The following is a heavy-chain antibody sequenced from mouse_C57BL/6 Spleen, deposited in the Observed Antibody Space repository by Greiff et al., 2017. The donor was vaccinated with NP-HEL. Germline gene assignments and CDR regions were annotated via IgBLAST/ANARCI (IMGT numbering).Heavy chain of an antibody. D-gene: IGHD2-5*01. V-gene: IGHV14-4*01. J-gene: IGHJ1*03. CDR1: GFTIKDDY. Sequence: DVKLVESGAELVRPGASVKLSCTASGFTIKDDYMHWVKQRPEQGLEWIGWIDPENGDTYYASKFQGTATITADTSSNTADLQLSSLTSDDTAVYYCTTAYDSNYVYCDVWGTGTTVTVSS. CDR2: IDPENGDT. CDR3: TTAYDSNYVYCDV.